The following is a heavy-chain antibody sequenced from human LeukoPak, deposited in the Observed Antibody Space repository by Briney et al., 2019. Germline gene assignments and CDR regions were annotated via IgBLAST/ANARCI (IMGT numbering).Heavy chain of an antibody. V-gene: IGHV4-4*07. D-gene: IGHD6-13*01. CDR3: AREPAVAGTSVHFDY. J-gene: IGHJ4*02. CDR2: IYTSGST. Sequence: SETLSLTCTASGGSISSYYWSWIRQPAGKGLEWIGRIYTSGSTNYNPSLKSRVTMSVDTSKYQFSLKLSSVTAADTAVYYCAREPAVAGTSVHFDYWGQGTLVTVSS. CDR1: GGSISSYY.